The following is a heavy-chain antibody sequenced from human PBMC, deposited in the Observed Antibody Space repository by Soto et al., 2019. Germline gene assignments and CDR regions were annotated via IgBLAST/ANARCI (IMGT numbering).Heavy chain of an antibody. CDR2: ISGSGGTT. D-gene: IGHD6-19*01. CDR3: AKNKGSGWAYYFDY. CDR1: GFTFSTYA. Sequence: EVQLLESGGGLVQPGGSLRLSCAASGFTFSTYAMSWVRQAPRKGLEWVSVISGSGGTTYYADSVKGRFTISRDNSKNTLYLQMDSLRAEDTAVYYCAKNKGSGWAYYFDYWGQGTLVTVSS. J-gene: IGHJ4*02. V-gene: IGHV3-23*01.